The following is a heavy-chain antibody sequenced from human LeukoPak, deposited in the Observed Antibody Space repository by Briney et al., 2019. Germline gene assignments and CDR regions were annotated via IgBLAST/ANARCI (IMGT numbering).Heavy chain of an antibody. D-gene: IGHD6-13*01. V-gene: IGHV1-2*02. CDR2: INPNSGGT. J-gene: IGHJ1*01. CDR3: ARGYPLSTTAAGTYFQH. CDR1: GYTFSGYY. Sequence: ASVKVSCKASGYTFSGYYMHWVRQAPGQGLEWMGWINPNSGGTNYAQKFQGRVTMTRDTSISTAYMELSRLRSDDTAVYYCARGYPLSTTAAGTYFQHWGQGTLVTVTS.